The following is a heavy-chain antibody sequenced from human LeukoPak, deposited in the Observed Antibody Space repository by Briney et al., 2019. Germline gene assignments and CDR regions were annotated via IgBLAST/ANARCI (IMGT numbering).Heavy chain of an antibody. Sequence: SETLSLTCAAYGGSFSGYYWSWIRQPPGKGLEWIGEINHSGSTNYNPSLKSRVTISVDTSKNQFSLKLSSVTAADTAVYYCARAPDCSSTSCYEVVWGKGTTVTVSS. J-gene: IGHJ6*04. CDR2: INHSGST. CDR1: GGSFSGYY. CDR3: ARAPDCSSTSCYEVV. V-gene: IGHV4-34*01. D-gene: IGHD2-2*01.